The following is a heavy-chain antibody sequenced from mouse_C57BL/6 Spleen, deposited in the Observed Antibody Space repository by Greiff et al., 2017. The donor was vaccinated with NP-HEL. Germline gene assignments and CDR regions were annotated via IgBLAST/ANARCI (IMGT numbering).Heavy chain of an antibody. V-gene: IGHV1-64*01. CDR1: GYTFTSYW. CDR3: ARVTTVVPPYYFDY. D-gene: IGHD1-1*01. J-gene: IGHJ2*01. CDR2: IHPNSGST. Sequence: QVQLQQPGAELVKPGASVKLSCKASGYTFTSYWMHWVKQRPGQGLEWIGMIHPNSGSTNYNEKFKSKATLTVDKSSSTAYMQLSSLTSEDSAVYYCARVTTVVPPYYFDYWGQGTTLTVSS.